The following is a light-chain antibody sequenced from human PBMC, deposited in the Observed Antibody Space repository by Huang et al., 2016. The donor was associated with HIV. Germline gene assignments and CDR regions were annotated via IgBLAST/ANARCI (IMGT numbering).Light chain of an antibody. CDR2: WAS. Sequence: DIVMTQSPDSLAVSLGERATINCKSSQSVLYSSNNKNYLAWYQQKPGQPPKLLIYWASTRESGVPDRFSGSGSGTHFTLTISSPQAEDVAVYYCQQYFLTPFTFGPGTKVDIK. V-gene: IGKV4-1*01. CDR3: QQYFLTPFT. J-gene: IGKJ3*01. CDR1: QSVLYSSNNKNY.